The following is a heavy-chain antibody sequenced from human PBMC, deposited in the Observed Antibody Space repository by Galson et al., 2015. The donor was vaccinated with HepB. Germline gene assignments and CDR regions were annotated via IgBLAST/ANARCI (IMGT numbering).Heavy chain of an antibody. CDR2: ISYDGSNK. J-gene: IGHJ4*02. CDR3: ARDDSSSSSGSGY. D-gene: IGHD6-6*01. V-gene: IGHV3-30*04. Sequence: SLRLSCAASGFTFSSYAMHWVRQAPGKGLEWVAVISYDGSNKYYADSVKGRFTISRDNSKNTLYLQMNSLRAEDTAVYYCARDDSSSSSGSGYWGQGTLVTVSS. CDR1: GFTFSSYA.